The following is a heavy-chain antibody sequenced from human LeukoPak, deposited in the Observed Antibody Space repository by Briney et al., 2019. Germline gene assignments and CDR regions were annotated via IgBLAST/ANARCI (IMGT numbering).Heavy chain of an antibody. V-gene: IGHV4-4*07. Sequence: SETLSLTCTVSGGSISSYYWSWIRQPAGKGLESIGHISTSGSTNYNPSLKSRVTMSVDTSKNQFSLRLSSVTAADTAVYYCARVRYSDSSVLTRKRSYYFDYWGQGTLVTVSS. CDR1: GGSISSYY. CDR3: ARVRYSDSSVLTRKRSYYFDY. J-gene: IGHJ4*02. D-gene: IGHD3-22*01. CDR2: ISTSGST.